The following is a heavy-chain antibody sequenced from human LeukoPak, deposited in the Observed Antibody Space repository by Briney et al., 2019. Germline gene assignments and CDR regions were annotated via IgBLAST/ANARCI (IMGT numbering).Heavy chain of an antibody. D-gene: IGHD3-10*01. CDR2: ISASGVST. V-gene: IGHV3-23*01. Sequence: GGSLRLSCAASGFTFSSYAMTWVRQAPGKGLEWVSGISASGVSTYYADSVKGHFTISRDNSKNTVYLQMNSLRTEDTAVYYCARSLTMVRAYDYWGQGTLVTVSS. J-gene: IGHJ4*02. CDR1: GFTFSSYA. CDR3: ARSLTMVRAYDY.